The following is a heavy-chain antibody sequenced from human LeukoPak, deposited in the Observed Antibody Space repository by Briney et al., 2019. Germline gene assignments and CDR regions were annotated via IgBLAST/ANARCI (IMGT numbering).Heavy chain of an antibody. D-gene: IGHD6-13*01. CDR1: GFTFGSYW. V-gene: IGHV3-7*01. CDR2: IKQDGSEK. CDR3: ASPGYSSSWYGAPYYFDY. J-gene: IGHJ4*02. Sequence: GGSLRLSCAASGFTFGSYWMSWVRQAPGKGLEWVANIKQDGSEKYYVDSVKGRFTISRDNAKNSLYLQMNSLRAEDTAVYYCASPGYSSSWYGAPYYFDYWGQGTLVTVSS.